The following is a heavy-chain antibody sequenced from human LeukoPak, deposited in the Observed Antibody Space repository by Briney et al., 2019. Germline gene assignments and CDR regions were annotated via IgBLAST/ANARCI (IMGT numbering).Heavy chain of an antibody. V-gene: IGHV4-59*08. CDR3: ARFTRDYGDLNYFDY. CDR2: IYYSGST. D-gene: IGHD4-17*01. J-gene: IGHJ4*02. Sequence: SETLSLTCTVSGGSISSYYWSWIRQPPGKGLEWIGYIYYSGSTNYNPSLKSRVTISVDTSKNQFSLKLSSVTAADTAVYYCARFTRDYGDLNYFDYWGQGTLVTVSS. CDR1: GGSISSYY.